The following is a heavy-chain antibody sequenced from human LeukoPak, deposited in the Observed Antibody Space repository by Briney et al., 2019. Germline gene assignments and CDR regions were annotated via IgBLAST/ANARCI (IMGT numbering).Heavy chain of an antibody. Sequence: SETLSLTCTVSGGSISSDSYYWGWIRQPPGKGLQWIGCIYYSGSTYYKPSLKSRVTISVDTSKNQFSLKLTSVTAADTAVYYCARGKARAVAGFDYWGQGNLVTVSS. V-gene: IGHV4-39*01. CDR2: IYYSGST. CDR1: GGSISSDSYY. J-gene: IGHJ4*02. D-gene: IGHD6-19*01. CDR3: ARGKARAVAGFDY.